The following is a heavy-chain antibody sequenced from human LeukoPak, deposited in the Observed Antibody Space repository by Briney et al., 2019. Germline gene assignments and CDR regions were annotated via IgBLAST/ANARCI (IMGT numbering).Heavy chain of an antibody. CDR2: IKKDGSET. J-gene: IGHJ4*02. D-gene: IGHD5-18*01. V-gene: IGHV3-7*03. Sequence: GALRLSCAASGFTFSTSWMSWVRQVPGKGLEWVANIKKDGSETYYVDSVKGRFTISRDNAKNSLYLQMNSLRAEDTAVYYCAKIGGNTAMVLYYFDYWGQGTLVTVSS. CDR1: GFTFSTSW. CDR3: AKIGGNTAMVLYYFDY.